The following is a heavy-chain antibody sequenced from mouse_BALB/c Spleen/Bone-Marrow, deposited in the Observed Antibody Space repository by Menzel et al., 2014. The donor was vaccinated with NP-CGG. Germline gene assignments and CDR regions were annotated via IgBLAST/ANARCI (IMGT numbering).Heavy chain of an antibody. CDR3: ARVNYGKYVDFFDY. V-gene: IGHV5-6-3*01. D-gene: IGHD2-1*01. CDR2: INSNGGSN. CDR1: GFTFSSYG. Sequence: EVKVVESGGGLVQPGGSLKLSCAASGFTFSSYGMSWVRQPPDKRLELVASINSNGGSNSYPDSVKGRFTISSDNAKKIISLQMSILKSEDTAVYYGARVNYGKYVDFFDYWGQGTTLTVS. J-gene: IGHJ2*01.